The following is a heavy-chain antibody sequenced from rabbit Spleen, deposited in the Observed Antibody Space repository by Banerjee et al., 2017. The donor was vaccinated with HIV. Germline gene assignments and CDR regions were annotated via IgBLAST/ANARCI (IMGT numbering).Heavy chain of an antibody. Sequence: QEQLVESGGGLVKPEGSLTLTCTASGFSFSSNYDMCWIRQAPGKGLEWIACIRTGANGDIDYASWAKGRFTVSKASSTTVSLKMTSLTVADTATYFCATSDRNYYYGHPLWGQGTLVTVS. V-gene: IGHV1S45*01. D-gene: IGHD1-1*01. J-gene: IGHJ4*01. CDR3: ATSDRNYYYGHPL. CDR1: GFSFSSNYD. CDR2: IRTGANGDI.